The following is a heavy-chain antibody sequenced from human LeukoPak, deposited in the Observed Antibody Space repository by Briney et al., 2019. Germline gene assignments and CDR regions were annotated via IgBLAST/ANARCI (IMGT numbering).Heavy chain of an antibody. CDR1: GGSISSGSYY. D-gene: IGHD3-22*01. Sequence: SETLSLTCTVSGGSISSGSYYWSWIRQPAGKGLEWIGRIYTSGSTNYNPSLKSRVTISVDTSKNQFSLKLSSVTAADTAVYYCARSPVAYYYDSSGYPAVNWFDPWGQGTLVTVSS. J-gene: IGHJ5*02. CDR3: ARSPVAYYYDSSGYPAVNWFDP. V-gene: IGHV4-61*02. CDR2: IYTSGST.